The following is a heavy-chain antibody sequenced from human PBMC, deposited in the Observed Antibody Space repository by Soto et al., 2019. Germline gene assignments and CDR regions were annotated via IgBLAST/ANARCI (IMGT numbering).Heavy chain of an antibody. CDR3: ARGYYFFLIGYYMDWFVP. Sequence: SETLSLTCAVSGYSISSGYYWGWIRQPPGKGLEWIGSIYHSGSTYYNPSLKSRVTISVDTSKNQFSLKLSSVTAADTAVYYCARGYYFFLIGYYMDWFVPWCQGILVTGSS. CDR1: GYSISSGYY. CDR2: IYHSGST. V-gene: IGHV4-38-2*01. D-gene: IGHD3-3*01. J-gene: IGHJ5*02.